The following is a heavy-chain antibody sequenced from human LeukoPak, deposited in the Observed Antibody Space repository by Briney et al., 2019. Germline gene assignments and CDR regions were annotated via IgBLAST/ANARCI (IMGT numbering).Heavy chain of an antibody. CDR3: AKCVDGGSGSYYGPYYYGMDV. CDR2: ISYDGSNK. CDR1: GFTFKRDW. J-gene: IGHJ6*02. V-gene: IGHV3-30*18. Sequence: QTGGSLRLSCAASGFTFKRDWMNWVRQAPGKGLEWVAVISYDGSNKYYADSVKGRFTISRDNSKNTLYLQMNSLRAEDTAVYYCAKCVDGGSGSYYGPYYYGMDVWGQGTTVTVSS. D-gene: IGHD3-10*01.